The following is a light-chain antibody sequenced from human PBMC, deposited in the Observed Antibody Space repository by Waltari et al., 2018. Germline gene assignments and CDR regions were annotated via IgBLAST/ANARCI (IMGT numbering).Light chain of an antibody. CDR1: QSLVYSDGNTY. CDR2: KVA. Sequence: DVVMTQSPLSLPVTLGQPASISCRSTQSLVYSDGNTYLHWFQQRPGQSPRRLIYKVANRDAGVPDRFSGSGSGTVFTLKISRVEAEDVGFYYCMQGTHWPRTFGPGTKVEIK. J-gene: IGKJ1*01. V-gene: IGKV2-30*01. CDR3: MQGTHWPRT.